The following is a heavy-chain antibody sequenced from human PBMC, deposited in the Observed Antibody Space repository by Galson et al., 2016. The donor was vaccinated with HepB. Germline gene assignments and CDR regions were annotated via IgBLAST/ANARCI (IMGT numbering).Heavy chain of an antibody. Sequence: SETLSLTCTVSGDSISPYFWTWIRQPPGKGLVWIGYISYTGTTKYNPSLKSRLTISIEAPRRQFSLRLSSVTAADTAVYYCARETVHIHDILTGPRYFDYWGRGTLVTVSS. V-gene: IGHV4-59*01. J-gene: IGHJ4*02. CDR3: ARETVHIHDILTGPRYFDY. D-gene: IGHD3-9*01. CDR2: ISYTGTT. CDR1: GDSISPYF.